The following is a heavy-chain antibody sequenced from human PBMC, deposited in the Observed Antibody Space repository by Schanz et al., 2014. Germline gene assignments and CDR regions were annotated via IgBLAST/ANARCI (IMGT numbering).Heavy chain of an antibody. CDR1: GFTFSSYA. CDR3: TRDVRLDRRGNWFDP. J-gene: IGHJ5*02. CDR2: ISGGGGTT. V-gene: IGHV3-23*01. Sequence: EMQLLESGGGLIQPGGSLRLSCAASGFTFSSYAMCWVRQAPGKGLEWVSAISGGGGTTYYADSVKGRFTISRDNSKNLLYLQMNSLRAEDTAVYYCTRDVRLDRRGNWFDPWGQGTLVTVSS. D-gene: IGHD1-1*01.